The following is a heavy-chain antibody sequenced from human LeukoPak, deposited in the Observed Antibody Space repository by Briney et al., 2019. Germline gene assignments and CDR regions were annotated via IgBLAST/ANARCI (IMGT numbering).Heavy chain of an antibody. CDR3: ARWIEVVDAFDI. CDR1: GGSVSGYY. J-gene: IGHJ3*02. V-gene: IGHV4-59*02. D-gene: IGHD2-15*01. CDR2: VYYSGST. Sequence: SETLSLTCVVSGGSVSGYYWGWIRQPPGRGLEWIGYVYYSGSTNYNPSFKSRITISVDTSRNQFSLQLSSVTAADTAVYYCARWIEVVDAFDIWGQGTMVTVPS.